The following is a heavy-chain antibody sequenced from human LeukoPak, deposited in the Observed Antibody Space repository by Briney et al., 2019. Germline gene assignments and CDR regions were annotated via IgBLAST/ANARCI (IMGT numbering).Heavy chain of an antibody. V-gene: IGHV3-23*01. CDR2: ISGSGGST. J-gene: IGHJ6*03. Sequence: PGGSLRLSCAASGFTFSSYAMSWVRQAPGKGLEWVSAISGSGGSTYYADSVKGRFTISRDNSKNTLYLQMNSLRAEDTAVYYCAKGTNTIFGVAVYYMDVWGKGTTVTVSS. D-gene: IGHD3-3*01. CDR3: AKGTNTIFGVAVYYMDV. CDR1: GFTFSSYA.